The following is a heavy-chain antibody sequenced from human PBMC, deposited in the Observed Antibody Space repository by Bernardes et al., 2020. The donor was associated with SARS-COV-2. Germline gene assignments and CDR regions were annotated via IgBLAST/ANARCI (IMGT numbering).Heavy chain of an antibody. CDR1: GYTLTELS. D-gene: IGHD3-10*01. CDR3: ATYFAVRGPQSDYFDY. J-gene: IGHJ4*02. Sequence: ASVKVSCKVYGYTLTELSMHWVRQAPGKGLEWMGGFDPEDGETIYAQKFQGRVTMTEDTSTDTAYMELSSLRSEDTAVYYCATYFAVRGPQSDYFDYWGQGTLVTVSS. CDR2: FDPEDGET. V-gene: IGHV1-24*01.